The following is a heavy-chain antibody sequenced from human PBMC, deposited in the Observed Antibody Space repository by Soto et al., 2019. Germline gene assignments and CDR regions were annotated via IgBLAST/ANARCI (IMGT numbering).Heavy chain of an antibody. V-gene: IGHV1-2*04. CDR1: GYTFTGYY. D-gene: IGHD2-21*02. Sequence: ASVKVSCKASGYTFTGYYMHWVRQAPGQGLEWMGWINPNSGGTSYAQKFQGWVTMTRDTSISTAYMELSRLRSDDTAVNYCARGGCGGDCYSDYWGQGTLVTVSS. J-gene: IGHJ4*02. CDR2: INPNSGGT. CDR3: ARGGCGGDCYSDY.